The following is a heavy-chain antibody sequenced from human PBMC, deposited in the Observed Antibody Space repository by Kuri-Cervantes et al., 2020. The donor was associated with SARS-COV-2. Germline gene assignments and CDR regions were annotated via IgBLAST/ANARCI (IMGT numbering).Heavy chain of an antibody. CDR3: ARATNYHYDSSGYYYKAFDI. CDR2: IKQDGSEK. J-gene: IGHJ3*02. CDR1: GFTFSNAW. Sequence: GGSLRLSCAASGFTFSNAWMSWVRQAPGKGLEWVANIKQDGSEKYYVDSVKGRFTISRDNAKNSLYLQMNSLRAEDTAVYYCARATNYHYDSSGYYYKAFDIWGQGTMVTVSS. V-gene: IGHV3-7*05. D-gene: IGHD3-22*01.